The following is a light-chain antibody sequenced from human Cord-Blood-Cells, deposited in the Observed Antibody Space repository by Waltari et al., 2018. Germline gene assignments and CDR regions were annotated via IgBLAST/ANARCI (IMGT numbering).Light chain of an antibody. CDR1: SSNIGSNT. J-gene: IGLJ3*02. Sequence: QSVLTQPPSASGTPGQRVTISCSGSSSNIGSNTVNWYQQPPGAAPKLLIYNNNQRPPGVPDRCSGSKSGTSSSLAISGLQSEDEADYYCAAWDDSLNGWVFGGGTKLTVL. CDR3: AAWDDSLNGWV. CDR2: NNN. V-gene: IGLV1-44*01.